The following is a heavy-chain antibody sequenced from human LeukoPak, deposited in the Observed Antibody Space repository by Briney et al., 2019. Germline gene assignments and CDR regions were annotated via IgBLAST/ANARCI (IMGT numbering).Heavy chain of an antibody. CDR2: VFYTGTT. J-gene: IGHJ4*02. CDR1: GGPVYTSDYY. Sequence: SETLSLTCSVSGGPVYTSDYYWGWIRQSPGKGLEWIGYVFYTGTTNYNPSLRGRVTISINTSKNQFSLKLASVTAADTAVYYCARIFDSWGQGTLVTVSS. CDR3: ARIFDS. V-gene: IGHV4-39*07.